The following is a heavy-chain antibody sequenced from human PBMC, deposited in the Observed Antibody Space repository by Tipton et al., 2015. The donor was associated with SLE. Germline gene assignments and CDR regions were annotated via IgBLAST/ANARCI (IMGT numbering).Heavy chain of an antibody. CDR2: IYYSGST. CDR1: GGSISSGGYY. D-gene: IGHD6-6*01. Sequence: TLSLTCTVSGGSISSGGYYWSWIRQHPGKGLEWIGYIYYSGSTYYNPSLKSRVTISVDTSKNQFSLKLSSVTAADKAVYYCARDPAARRGMDVWGQGTTVTVSS. V-gene: IGHV4-31*03. J-gene: IGHJ6*02. CDR3: ARDPAARRGMDV.